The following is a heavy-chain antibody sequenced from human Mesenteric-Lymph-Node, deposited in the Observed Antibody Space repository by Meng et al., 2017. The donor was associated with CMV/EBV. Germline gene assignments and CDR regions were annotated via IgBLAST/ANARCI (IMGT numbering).Heavy chain of an antibody. Sequence: GESLKISCEASGFTFSNYGMHWVRQAPGKGLEWLSYISSSDNTIYYADSVKGRFTISRDNAKNSLYLQMNSLRAEDTAVYYCARVIIGYSYGGDFDYWGQGTLVTVSS. J-gene: IGHJ4*02. D-gene: IGHD5-18*01. CDR2: ISSSDNTI. CDR3: ARVIIGYSYGGDFDY. CDR1: GFTFSNYG. V-gene: IGHV3-48*04.